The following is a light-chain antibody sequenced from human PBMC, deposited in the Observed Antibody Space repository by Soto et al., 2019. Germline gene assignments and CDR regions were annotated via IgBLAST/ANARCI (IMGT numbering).Light chain of an antibody. CDR2: GAS. CDR1: QGVSRK. CDR3: QQYHTWPIT. Sequence: DIVMTQSPATLSVAPGERVTFSCRASQGVSRKLAWYQHKPGQAPRLLISGASTGATGIPARFSGSGSGTEFTLTISSLQSEYCAIYYCQQYHTWPITFCGGTKVEIK. V-gene: IGKV3-15*01. J-gene: IGKJ4*01.